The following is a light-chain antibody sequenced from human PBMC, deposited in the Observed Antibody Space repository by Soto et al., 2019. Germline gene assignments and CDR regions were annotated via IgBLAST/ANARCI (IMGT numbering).Light chain of an antibody. V-gene: IGKV1-17*01. CDR2: AAS. J-gene: IGKJ4*01. CDR1: QSISIY. Sequence: DIQLTQSPSSLSASVGDSITLACRASQSISIYLNWYQVIPGKAPKRLIYAASSLQSGVPSRFSGSGSGTEFTLTISSLQPEDFATYYCLQHNNYPLTFGGGTKVDIK. CDR3: LQHNNYPLT.